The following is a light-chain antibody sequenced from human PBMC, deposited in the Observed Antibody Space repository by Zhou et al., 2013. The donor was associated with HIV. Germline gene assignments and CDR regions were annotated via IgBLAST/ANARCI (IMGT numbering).Light chain of an antibody. CDR2: GAS. V-gene: IGKV1-39*01. J-gene: IGKJ2*01. CDR1: ENIDTY. CDR3: QQANRFPQT. Sequence: DIQLTQSPSSLSTSVGDRVTITCRASENIDTYLNWYQHKPGRAPKLLIYGASKLRAGVPLRFRGSGSGTDFTLTINRLHPEDFATYYCQQANRFPQTFGQGTKVEIK.